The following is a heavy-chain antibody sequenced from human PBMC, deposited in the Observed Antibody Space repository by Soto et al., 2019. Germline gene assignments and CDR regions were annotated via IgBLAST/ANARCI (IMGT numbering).Heavy chain of an antibody. CDR2: ISGSGGST. CDR1: GFTFSSYA. V-gene: IGHV3-23*01. D-gene: IGHD3-3*01. J-gene: IGHJ4*02. CDR3: AKDPLYYDFWSGYHH. Sequence: GGSLRLSCAASGFTFSSYAMSWVRQAPGKGLEWVSAISGSGGSTYYADSVKGRFTISRDNSKNTLYLQMNSLRAEDTAVYYCAKDPLYYDFWSGYHHWGQGTLVTVSS.